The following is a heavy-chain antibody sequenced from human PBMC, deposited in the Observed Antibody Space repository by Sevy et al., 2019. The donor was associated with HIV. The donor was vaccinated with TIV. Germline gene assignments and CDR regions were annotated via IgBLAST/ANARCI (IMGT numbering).Heavy chain of an antibody. Sequence: GGSLRLSCAASGFPFGNYAMHWVRQAPGKGLEWVSGIIGSGGSTYHADSVKGRFTISRDNSKNTLYLQMNSLRAEDTAIYYCAKDQFMGSFPRHCDYWGQGTLVTVSS. CDR2: IIGSGGST. V-gene: IGHV3-23*01. CDR1: GFPFGNYA. J-gene: IGHJ4*02. CDR3: AKDQFMGSFPRHCDY. D-gene: IGHD1-26*01.